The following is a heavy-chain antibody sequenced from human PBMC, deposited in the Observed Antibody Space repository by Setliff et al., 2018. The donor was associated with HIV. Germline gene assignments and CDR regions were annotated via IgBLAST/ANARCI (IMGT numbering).Heavy chain of an antibody. Sequence: GGSLRLSCAASRFTFSNHWMTWVRQAPGKGLEWVANINPDGSAKIYLDFVRGRFTISRDNAKNSLSLQMNSLRAEDTALYYCARVDATDEAFGMWGQGTMVTVSS. CDR2: INPDGSAK. CDR1: RFTFSNHW. V-gene: IGHV3-7*01. CDR3: ARVDATDEAFGM. J-gene: IGHJ3*02.